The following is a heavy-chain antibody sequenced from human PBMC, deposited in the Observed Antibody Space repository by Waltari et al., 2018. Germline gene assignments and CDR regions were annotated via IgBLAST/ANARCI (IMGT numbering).Heavy chain of an antibody. CDR1: GFTFSSYG. Sequence: QVQLVESGGGVVQPGRSLRLSCAASGFTFSSYGMHWVRQAPGKGLEWVAVVWYDGTNKYYADSVKGRFTISRDKSKNTRNLQMNSLRVEDTAVYYCAKGRSYDSSGYYYGDWGQGTLVTVSS. J-gene: IGHJ4*02. CDR3: AKGRSYDSSGYYYGD. CDR2: VWYDGTNK. D-gene: IGHD3-22*01. V-gene: IGHV3-33*03.